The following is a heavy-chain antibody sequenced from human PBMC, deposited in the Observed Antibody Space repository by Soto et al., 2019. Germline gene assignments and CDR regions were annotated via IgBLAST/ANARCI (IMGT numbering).Heavy chain of an antibody. CDR2: IYWDDDK. J-gene: IGHJ5*02. V-gene: IGHV2-5*02. D-gene: IGHD2-2*01. CDR1: GFSLSTSGVG. CDR3: AHRRPTNLPAAIVWFDP. Sequence: SGPTLVKPTQTLTLTCTFSGFSLSTSGVGVGWIRQPPGKALEWLALIYWDDDKRYSPSLKNRLTITKDTSKNQVALTMTNMDPLDTATYYCAHRRPTNLPAAIVWFDPWGQGTLVTVSS.